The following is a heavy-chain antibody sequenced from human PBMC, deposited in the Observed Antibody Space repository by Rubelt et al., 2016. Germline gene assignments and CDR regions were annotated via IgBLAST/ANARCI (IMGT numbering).Heavy chain of an antibody. Sequence: GLEWVAGISNDVSKNYYSDSVKGRFTISRDNSKNTLYLQMNSLRAEDTAVYYCARARVRVTYGGWSDYWGQGTLVTVSS. D-gene: IGHD2-21*02. CDR3: ARARVRVTYGGWSDY. J-gene: IGHJ4*02. V-gene: IGHV3-33*05. CDR2: ISNDVSKN.